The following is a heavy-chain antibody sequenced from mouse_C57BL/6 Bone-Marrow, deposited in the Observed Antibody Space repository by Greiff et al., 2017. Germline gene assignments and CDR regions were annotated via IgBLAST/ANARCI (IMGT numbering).Heavy chain of an antibody. V-gene: IGHV1-52*01. J-gene: IGHJ2*01. Sequence: QVQLQQPVAELVRPGSSVKLSCKASGFTFTSYCMHWVKQRPIQGLEWIGKIDPSDSETHYNPKFKDKATFTVDKSSSTAYMQLSSLTSEDPAVYYCAREGLYYPYWGQGTTLTVSS. CDR3: AREGLYYPY. CDR2: IDPSDSET. CDR1: GFTFTSYC. D-gene: IGHD2-1*01.